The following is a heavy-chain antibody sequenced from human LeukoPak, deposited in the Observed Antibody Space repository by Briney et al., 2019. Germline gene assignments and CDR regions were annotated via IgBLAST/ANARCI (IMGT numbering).Heavy chain of an antibody. Sequence: GASVKVSCKASGYTFTGYYVHWVRQAPGQGLEWMGWINPNSGDTNYAQRFQGRVNMTRDTSISTAYMELSRLRSDDTAMYYCARAGAVYYYGMDVWGQGTTVTVSS. D-gene: IGHD3-10*01. CDR3: ARAGAVYYYGMDV. CDR1: GYTFTGYY. V-gene: IGHV1-2*02. CDR2: INPNSGDT. J-gene: IGHJ6*02.